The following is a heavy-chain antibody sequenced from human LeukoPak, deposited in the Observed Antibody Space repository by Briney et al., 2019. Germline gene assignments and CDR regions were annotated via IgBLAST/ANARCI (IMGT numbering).Heavy chain of an antibody. Sequence: GGSLRLSCAASRFTFSNYWMSWVRQAPGKGLEWVASIDQDGSDKFSVDSVKARFIISRDNARNTVYLQMNSLRVEDTAVYYCVRDFRSADYWGQGTLVTVSS. CDR3: VRDFRSADY. V-gene: IGHV3-7*01. CDR1: RFTFSNYW. J-gene: IGHJ4*02. CDR2: IDQDGSDK.